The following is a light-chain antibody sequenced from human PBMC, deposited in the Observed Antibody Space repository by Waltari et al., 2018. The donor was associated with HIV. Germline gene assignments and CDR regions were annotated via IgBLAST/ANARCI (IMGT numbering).Light chain of an antibody. Sequence: DIVMTQSPLSLPVTPGEPASISCRSSQSLLHSNGYNYWDWYLQKPGQSPQLLIYLGSNRASGVPDRFSGSGSGTDFTLKISRVEAEDVGLYYCMQALQTPFTFGPGTKVDIK. V-gene: IGKV2-28*01. J-gene: IGKJ3*01. CDR2: LGS. CDR3: MQALQTPFT. CDR1: QSLLHSNGYNY.